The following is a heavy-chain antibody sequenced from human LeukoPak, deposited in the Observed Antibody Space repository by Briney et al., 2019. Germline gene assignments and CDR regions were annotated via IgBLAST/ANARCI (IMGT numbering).Heavy chain of an antibody. D-gene: IGHD1-1*01. CDR3: VKHSGRVYGNSDY. J-gene: IGHJ4*02. V-gene: IGHV3-23*01. CDR1: GFTLTSYA. CDR2: IGSGGVDT. Sequence: SGGSLRLSCAASGFTLTSYAMSWFRQAPGKGPEWVATIGSGGVDTYYADSVKGRFTISKDSSKNTLQMHSLRGEDTAIYYCVKHSGRVYGNSDYWGQGPLVTVSS.